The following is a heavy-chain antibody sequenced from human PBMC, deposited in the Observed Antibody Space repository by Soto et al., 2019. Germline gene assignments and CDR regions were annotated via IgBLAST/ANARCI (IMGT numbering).Heavy chain of an antibody. Sequence: GGSLRLSCAASGFTFSSYAMSWVRQAPGKGLEWVSAISGSGGSTYYADSVKGRFTISRDNSKNTLYLQMNSLRAEDTAVYYCAKVNSVAGIGDYYYYMDVWGKGTTVTVSS. CDR1: GFTFSSYA. D-gene: IGHD6-19*01. CDR3: AKVNSVAGIGDYYYYMDV. V-gene: IGHV3-23*01. J-gene: IGHJ6*03. CDR2: ISGSGGST.